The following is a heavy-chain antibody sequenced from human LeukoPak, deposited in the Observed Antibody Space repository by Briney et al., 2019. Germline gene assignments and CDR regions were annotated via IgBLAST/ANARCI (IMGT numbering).Heavy chain of an antibody. D-gene: IGHD6-19*01. J-gene: IGHJ5*02. V-gene: IGHV3-30*04. Sequence: GGSLRLSCAASGFTFTNYAMHWVRQAPGKGLEWVAVISYDETNKYYEDSVKGRFTISRDSSKNTLYLQMNSLRAEDTAVYYCAREMLAAVAAQSWGQGTLVTVSS. CDR2: ISYDETNK. CDR1: GFTFTNYA. CDR3: AREMLAAVAAQS.